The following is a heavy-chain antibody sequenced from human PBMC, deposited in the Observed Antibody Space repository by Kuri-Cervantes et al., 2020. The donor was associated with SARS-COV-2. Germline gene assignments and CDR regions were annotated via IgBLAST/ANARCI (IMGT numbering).Heavy chain of an antibody. V-gene: IGHV4-39*07. Sequence: SETLSLTCTVSGGSISSSSYYWGWIRQPPGKGLEWIGSIYYSGSTYYNPSLKSRVTTSVDMSKNQFSLKVTSVTAADTAMYYCASKPAAHYYGMDVWGQGTTVTVSS. CDR3: ASKPAAHYYGMDV. CDR2: IYYSGST. CDR1: GGSISSSSYY. J-gene: IGHJ6*02. D-gene: IGHD2-2*01.